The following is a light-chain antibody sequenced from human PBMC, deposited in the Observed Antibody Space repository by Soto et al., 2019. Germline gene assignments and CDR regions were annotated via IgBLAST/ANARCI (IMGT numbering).Light chain of an antibody. CDR3: QHRYRSLT. V-gene: IGKV3-11*01. Sequence: EIVLTQSPATLSLSPGERATLSCRASQNIIISLAWYQQKPGQAPRLLIYDASNRANGIPARVSGSGFGTDFTLTISSLEPEDVAVYYCQHRYRSLTFGGGTRVEIK. J-gene: IGKJ4*01. CDR1: QNIIIS. CDR2: DAS.